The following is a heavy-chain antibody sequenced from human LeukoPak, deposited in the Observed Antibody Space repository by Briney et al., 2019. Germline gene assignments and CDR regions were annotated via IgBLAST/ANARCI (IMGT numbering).Heavy chain of an antibody. CDR1: GFTVSSNY. CDR3: ANGFWSGYLDY. Sequence: GGSLRLSCAASGFTVSSNYMSWVRQAPGKGLEWVSAISGSGGSTYYADSVKGRFTISRDNSKNTLDLQMNSLRAEDTAVYYCANGFWSGYLDYWGQGTLVTVSS. V-gene: IGHV3-23*01. CDR2: ISGSGGST. J-gene: IGHJ4*02. D-gene: IGHD3-3*01.